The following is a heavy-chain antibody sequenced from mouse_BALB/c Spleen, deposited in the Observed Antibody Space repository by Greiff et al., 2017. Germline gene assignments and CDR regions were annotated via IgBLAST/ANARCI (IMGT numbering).Heavy chain of an antibody. D-gene: IGHD4-1*01. CDR2: IDTSDSYT. CDR1: GYTFTDYW. Sequence: VQLQQPGAELVMPGASVKMSCKASGYTFTDYWMHWVKQRPGQGLEWIGAIDTSDSYTSYNQKFKGKATLTVDESSSTAYMQLSSLTSEDSAVYYCARMLGEDYAMDYWGQGTSVTVSS. V-gene: IGHV1-69*01. CDR3: ARMLGEDYAMDY. J-gene: IGHJ4*01.